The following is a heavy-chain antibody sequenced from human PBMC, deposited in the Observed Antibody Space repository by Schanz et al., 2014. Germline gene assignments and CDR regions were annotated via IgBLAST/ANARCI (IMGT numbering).Heavy chain of an antibody. Sequence: EVQLLESGGGLVQPGGSLRLSCVASGFTFSDHFMDWVRQAPGKGLEWVARIDGEGSDTRYADSVKGRFSISRDNAKSSLYLEMNSLRADDTAVYYCARVGHNIGFDISDYWGQGTLVTVSS. CDR2: IDGEGSDT. CDR1: GFTFSDHF. V-gene: IGHV3-74*02. D-gene: IGHD5-12*01. J-gene: IGHJ4*02. CDR3: ARVGHNIGFDISDY.